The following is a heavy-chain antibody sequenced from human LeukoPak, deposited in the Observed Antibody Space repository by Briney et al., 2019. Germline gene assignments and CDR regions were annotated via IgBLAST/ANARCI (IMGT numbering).Heavy chain of an antibody. CDR2: ISYDGSNK. V-gene: IGHV3-30*18. D-gene: IGHD5-24*01. CDR3: AKDHKGRDGYNYVS. CDR1: GFTFSSYG. Sequence: QTGGSLRLSCAASGFTFSSYGMHWVRQAPGKGLEWVALISYDGSNKYYADSVKGRFTISRDNSKNTLYLQMNSLRAEDTAVYYCAKDHKGRDGYNYVSWGQGTQVTVSS. J-gene: IGHJ5*02.